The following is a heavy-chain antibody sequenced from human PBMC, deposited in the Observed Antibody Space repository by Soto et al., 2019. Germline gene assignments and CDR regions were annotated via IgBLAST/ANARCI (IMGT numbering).Heavy chain of an antibody. CDR2: ISYSGNT. Sequence: SETLSLTCTVSGGSISNFYWSWIRQPPGKGLEWIGYISYSGNTNYNPSLKSRVSISVDTSKNQLSLNLTSVTAADTAVYYCARAPMVLSRSYFDSWGQGTPGTAPQ. V-gene: IGHV4-59*01. J-gene: IGHJ4*02. CDR3: ARAPMVLSRSYFDS. CDR1: GGSISNFY. D-gene: IGHD2-8*01.